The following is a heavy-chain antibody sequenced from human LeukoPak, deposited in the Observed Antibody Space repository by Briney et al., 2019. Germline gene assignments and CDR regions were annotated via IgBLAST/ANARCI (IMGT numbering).Heavy chain of an antibody. CDR3: ARGHAYYYDSSGYFWFDP. CDR1: GGSFSGYY. D-gene: IGHD3-22*01. V-gene: IGHV4-34*01. CDR2: INHSGST. J-gene: IGHJ5*02. Sequence: SETLSLTCAVYGGSFSGYYWSWIRQPPGKGLEWIGEINHSGSTNYNPSLKSRVTISVDTSKNQFSLKLSSVTAADTAVCYCARGHAYYYDSSGYFWFDPWGQGTLVTVSS.